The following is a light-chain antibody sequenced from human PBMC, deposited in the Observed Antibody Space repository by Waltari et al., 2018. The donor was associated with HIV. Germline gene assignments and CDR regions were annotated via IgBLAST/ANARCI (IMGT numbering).Light chain of an antibody. V-gene: IGLV2-23*02. CDR2: EVT. CDR1: SSNVGSDDL. J-gene: IGLJ1*01. Sequence: QSALPQPASVSGSPGQSITISCTGTSSNVGSDDLVSWYQQHPGEAPKLSIYEVTKRPSGVSNRFSGSKSGNTASRTISGLQAEDESDYYCCSCPRSGIRYVFGTGTKVTVL. CDR3: CSCPRSGIRYV.